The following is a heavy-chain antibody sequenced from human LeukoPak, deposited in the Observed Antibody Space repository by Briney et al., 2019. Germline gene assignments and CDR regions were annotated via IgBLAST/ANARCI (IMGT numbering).Heavy chain of an antibody. CDR1: GYTFTGYY. D-gene: IGHD3-16*01. J-gene: IGHJ5*02. CDR3: ARAHGWGNWFDP. Sequence: ASVKVSCKASGYTFTGYYMHWVRQAPGRGLEWMGRINPNSGGTNYAQKFQGRVTMTRDTSISTAYMELSRLRSDDTAVYYCARAHGWGNWFDPWGQGTLVAVSS. V-gene: IGHV1-2*06. CDR2: INPNSGGT.